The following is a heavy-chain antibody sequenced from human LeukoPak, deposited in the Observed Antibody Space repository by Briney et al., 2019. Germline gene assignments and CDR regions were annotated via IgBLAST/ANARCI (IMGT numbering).Heavy chain of an antibody. CDR1: GDSLTSGSRY. J-gene: IGHJ6*04. V-gene: IGHV4-61*09. CDR3: ARCMSELDYGDYAYYYHMDV. Sequence: PSETLPLTCTVSGDSLTSGSRYWSWIRQPAGKELEWIGHFYSSTRTTYNPSLESRVTISGDTAKNQFSLKLDSVTAADTAVYFCARCMSELDYGDYAYYYHMDVWGKGTTVTVSS. CDR2: FYSSTRT. D-gene: IGHD4-17*01.